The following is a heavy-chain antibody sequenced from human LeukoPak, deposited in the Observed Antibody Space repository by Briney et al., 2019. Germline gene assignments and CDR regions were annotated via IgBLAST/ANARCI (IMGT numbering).Heavy chain of an antibody. V-gene: IGHV4-39*07. CDR3: ARFSSGWYGEDYYGMDV. CDR2: IYYSGST. CDR1: GGSISSSIYY. D-gene: IGHD6-19*01. J-gene: IGHJ6*02. Sequence: SETLSLTCTVSGGSISSSIYYWGWIRQPPGKGLEWIGSIYYSGSTYYNPSLKSRVTISVDTSKDQFSLKLSSVTAADTAVYYCARFSSGWYGEDYYGMDVWGQGTTVTVSS.